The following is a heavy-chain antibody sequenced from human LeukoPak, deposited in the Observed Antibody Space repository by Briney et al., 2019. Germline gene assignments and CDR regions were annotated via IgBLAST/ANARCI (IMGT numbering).Heavy chain of an antibody. CDR3: ASRRCSTTCPEDY. CDR1: GGSISTYY. D-gene: IGHD2-2*01. CDR2: IYTSGST. V-gene: IGHV4-4*07. J-gene: IGHJ4*02. Sequence: PSETLSLNCTVSGGSISTYYWGWIRQSAGKGLEWIGRIYTSGSTDYNPSLKSRVTMSVDTSKNQLSLKLSSVTAADTAVYYCASRRCSTTCPEDYWGQGTLVTVSS.